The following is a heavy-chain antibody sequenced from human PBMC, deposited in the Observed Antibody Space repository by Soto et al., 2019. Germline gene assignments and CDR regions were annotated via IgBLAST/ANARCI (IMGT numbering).Heavy chain of an antibody. CDR2: MYNSGST. J-gene: IGHJ4*02. V-gene: IGHV4-59*08. Sequence: QVQLQESGPGLVKPSETLSLTCTVSGGSISSYYWTWIRQPPGKGLEWIGFMYNSGSTHYNPSLKSPVTTSLSTPTPQFSLSLRPVTVADTAVYYRAGMGYPSGSGRYPLDYWGQGTLVTVSS. CDR1: GGSISSYY. D-gene: IGHD3-10*01. CDR3: AGMGYPSGSGRYPLDY.